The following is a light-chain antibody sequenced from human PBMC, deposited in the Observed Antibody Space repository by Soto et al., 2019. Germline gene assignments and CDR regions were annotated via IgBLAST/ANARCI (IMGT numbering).Light chain of an antibody. CDR1: SSDVGAYNH. V-gene: IGLV2-14*01. CDR2: EVN. J-gene: IGLJ1*01. Sequence: QSALTQPASVSGSPGQSITISCTGTSSDVGAYNHVSWYQHHPGKAPKLMIYEVNNRPSGVSNRFSGSKSGYTASLTISGLQAEDEADYYCCSYTSSNTRLFGTGTKLTVL. CDR3: CSYTSSNTRL.